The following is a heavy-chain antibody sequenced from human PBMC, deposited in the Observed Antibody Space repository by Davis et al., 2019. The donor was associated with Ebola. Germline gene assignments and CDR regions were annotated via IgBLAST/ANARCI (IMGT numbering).Heavy chain of an antibody. V-gene: IGHV5-51*01. J-gene: IGHJ4*02. Sequence: PGGSLRLSCKGSGYSFTSYWIGWVRQMPGKGLEWMGIIYPGDSDTRYSPSFQGQVTISADKSISTAYLQWSSLKASDTAMYYCATSAVYYGSGRLDYWGQGTLVTVSS. CDR1: GYSFTSYW. D-gene: IGHD3-10*01. CDR3: ATSAVYYGSGRLDY. CDR2: IYPGDSDT.